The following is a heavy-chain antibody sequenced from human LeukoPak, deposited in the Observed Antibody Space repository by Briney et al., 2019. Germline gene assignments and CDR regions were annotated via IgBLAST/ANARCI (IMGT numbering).Heavy chain of an antibody. CDR1: GGSISSSSYY. V-gene: IGHV4-39*07. Sequence: SETLSLTCTVSGGSISSSSYYWGWIRQPPGMGLEWIGSIYYSGSTYYNPSLKSRVTISVDTSKNQFSLKLSSVTAADTAVYYCARPRGYGSGSREGAFDIWGQGTMVTVSS. CDR3: ARPRGYGSGSREGAFDI. D-gene: IGHD3-10*01. CDR2: IYYSGST. J-gene: IGHJ3*02.